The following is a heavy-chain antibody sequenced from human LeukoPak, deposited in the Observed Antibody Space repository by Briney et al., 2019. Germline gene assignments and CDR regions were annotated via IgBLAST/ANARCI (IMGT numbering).Heavy chain of an antibody. Sequence: ASVKVSCKASGYTFTGYYMHWVRQAPGQGLEWMGWINPNSGGTNYAQKFQGRVTMTRDTSISTAYMELSRLRSDDTAVYYCARSFWSGSSYYFDYWGQGTLVTVSS. D-gene: IGHD3-3*01. CDR2: INPNSGGT. V-gene: IGHV1-2*02. J-gene: IGHJ4*02. CDR3: ARSFWSGSSYYFDY. CDR1: GYTFTGYY.